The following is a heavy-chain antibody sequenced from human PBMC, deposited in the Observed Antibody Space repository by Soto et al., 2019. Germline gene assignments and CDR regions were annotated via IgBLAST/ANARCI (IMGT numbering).Heavy chain of an antibody. V-gene: IGHV4-31*03. CDR2: IYYGGST. J-gene: IGHJ4*02. D-gene: IGHD3-22*01. CDR3: ARAYYYDSSPPGY. CDR1: GGSISSGGYY. Sequence: SETLSLTCTVSGGSISSGGYYWSWIRQHPGKGLEWIGYIYYGGSTYYNPSLKSRVTISVDTSKNQFSLKLSSVTAADTAVYYCARAYYYDSSPPGYWGQGTLVTVSS.